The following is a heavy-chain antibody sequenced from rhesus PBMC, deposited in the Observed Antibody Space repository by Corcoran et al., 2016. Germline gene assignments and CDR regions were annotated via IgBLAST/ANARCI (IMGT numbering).Heavy chain of an antibody. Sequence: QVQLQESGPGLVKPSETLSLTCAVSGGSISSGYYYWSWIRQPPGKGLEWIGYITYSGSTSYNPSLKSRVTISRETSKNQFSLKLSSVTAADTAVYYCARVDSGYSIDFDYWGQGVLVTVSS. CDR1: GGSISSGYYY. V-gene: IGHV4-122*02. CDR2: ITYSGST. CDR3: ARVDSGYSIDFDY. J-gene: IGHJ4*01. D-gene: IGHD5-24*01.